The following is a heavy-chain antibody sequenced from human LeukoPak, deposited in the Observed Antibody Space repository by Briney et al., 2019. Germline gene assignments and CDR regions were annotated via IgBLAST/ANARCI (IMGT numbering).Heavy chain of an antibody. V-gene: IGHV3-7*03. D-gene: IGHD3-10*01. CDR1: GFTFSTYW. CDR3: ARDRGWLTSDY. Sequence: GGSLRLSCAASGFTFSTYWMGWVRQAPGKGLEWLGNIKEDGSEKHYVDFVKGRFTISRDNAKNSLSLQMNSLRVEDTAVYYCARDRGWLTSDYWGQGTLVTVSS. J-gene: IGHJ4*02. CDR2: IKEDGSEK.